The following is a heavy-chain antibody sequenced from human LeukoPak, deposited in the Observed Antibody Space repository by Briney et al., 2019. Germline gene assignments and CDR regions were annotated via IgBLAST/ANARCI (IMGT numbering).Heavy chain of an antibody. V-gene: IGHV5-51*01. J-gene: IGHJ4*02. Sequence: GESLKISCEGSGFTFTTYWIGWVRQMPGKGLDWMGIIYPGDSDTRYSPSFQGQVTISADKSISTAYLQWSSLKASDTAIYYCARAVGTSTRGYYFDYWGQGTLVTVSS. D-gene: IGHD2-21*02. CDR2: IYPGDSDT. CDR1: GFTFTTYW. CDR3: ARAVGTSTRGYYFDY.